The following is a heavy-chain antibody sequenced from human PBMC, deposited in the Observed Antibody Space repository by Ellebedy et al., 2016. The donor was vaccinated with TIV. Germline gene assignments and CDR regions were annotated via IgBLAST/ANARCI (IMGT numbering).Heavy chain of an antibody. J-gene: IGHJ3*02. CDR3: VRDLHWAFDI. CDR1: GFTFSSYN. D-gene: IGHD1-1*01. V-gene: IGHV3-21*01. CDR2: ISSNSGNK. Sequence: GESLKISCAASGFTFSSYNMNWVRQAPGKGLEWVSSISSNSGNKYCADSVEGRFTISRDNARNSLYLQMNSLRDADTAVYYCVRDLHWAFDIWGQGTVVTVSS.